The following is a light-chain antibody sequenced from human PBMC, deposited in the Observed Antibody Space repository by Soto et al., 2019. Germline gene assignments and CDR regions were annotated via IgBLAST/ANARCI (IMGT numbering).Light chain of an antibody. CDR3: QQSYSTPRT. V-gene: IGKV1-39*01. Sequence: DIQMTQSPSSLSASVGDRVTITCRASQSISSYLNWYQQKPWKAPKLLIYAASSLQSWVPSRFSGSGSGTDFTLTISSLQPEDFATYYCQQSYSTPRTFGQGTKLEIK. CDR2: AAS. CDR1: QSISSY. J-gene: IGKJ2*01.